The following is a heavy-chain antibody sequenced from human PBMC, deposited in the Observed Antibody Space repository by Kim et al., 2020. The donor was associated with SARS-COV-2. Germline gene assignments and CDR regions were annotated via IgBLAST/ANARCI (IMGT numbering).Heavy chain of an antibody. Sequence: GGSLRLSCAASGFTFSCCAMHWVRQAPGKGLEWVAVIWFDGSNINYADSVKGRFTISRDNSKNTLYLQMNSPRAEDTAVYYCAREFDYYDTTALDYFDFWGQGALVTVSS. V-gene: IGHV3-33*01. CDR3: AREFDYYDTTALDYFDF. D-gene: IGHD3-22*01. CDR1: GFTFSCCA. CDR2: IWFDGSNI. J-gene: IGHJ4*02.